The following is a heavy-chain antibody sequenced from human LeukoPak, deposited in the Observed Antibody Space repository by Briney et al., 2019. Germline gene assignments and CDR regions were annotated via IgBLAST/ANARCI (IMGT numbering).Heavy chain of an antibody. V-gene: IGHV3-53*01. Sequence: PGGSLRPSCAASGFPVSSNYMSWVRQAPGKGLEWVSVIYSGGSTYYADSVKGRFTISRDNSKNTLYLQMNSLRAEDTAVYYCARSIAVADLDYWGQGTLVTVSS. CDR3: ARSIAVADLDY. D-gene: IGHD6-19*01. CDR1: GFPVSSNY. J-gene: IGHJ4*02. CDR2: IYSGGST.